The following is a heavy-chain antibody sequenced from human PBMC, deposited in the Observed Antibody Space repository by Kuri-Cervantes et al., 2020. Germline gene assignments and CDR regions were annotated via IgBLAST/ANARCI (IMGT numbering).Heavy chain of an antibody. CDR3: AKFILGAFDI. CDR2: ISSSGSTI. V-gene: IGHV3-11*01. Sequence: GESLKISCAVYGESFSDYYWSWIRQPPGKGLEWVSYISSSGSTIYYADSVKGRFTISRDNAKNSLYLQMNSLRAEDTALYYCAKFILGAFDIWGQGTMVTVSS. D-gene: IGHD3-16*02. J-gene: IGHJ3*02. CDR1: GESFSDYY.